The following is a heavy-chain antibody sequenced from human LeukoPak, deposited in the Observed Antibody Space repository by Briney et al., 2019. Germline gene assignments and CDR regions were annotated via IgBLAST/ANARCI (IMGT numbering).Heavy chain of an antibody. J-gene: IGHJ4*02. V-gene: IGHV4-34*01. D-gene: IGHD6-13*01. CDR3: AKDAAAGGAERGLDS. CDR1: GGSFSGYY. Sequence: PSETLSLTCAVYGGSFSGYYWSWIRQPPGKGLEWIGEINHSGSTNYNPSLKGRVTISVDTSKNQFSLKLSSVTAAATAVYYCAKDAAAGGAERGLDSWGQGTLVTVSS. CDR2: INHSGST.